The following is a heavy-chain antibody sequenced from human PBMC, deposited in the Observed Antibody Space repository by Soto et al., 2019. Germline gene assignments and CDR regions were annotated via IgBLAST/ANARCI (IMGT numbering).Heavy chain of an antibody. J-gene: IGHJ6*02. CDR2: IPYDGNNK. V-gene: IGHV3-30-3*01. D-gene: IGHD1-7*01. CDR3: AGGKGTNSGAYYYYGMDV. Sequence: QVQLLESGGGAVQPERSLRLSCAASGFTFSSYAMHWVRQAPGKGLEWVAVIPYDGNNKYYAESVKGRFTISRDNSKNTLYLQMSSLRPEDTAVYYCAGGKGTNSGAYYYYGMDVWGQGTTVTVSS. CDR1: GFTFSSYA.